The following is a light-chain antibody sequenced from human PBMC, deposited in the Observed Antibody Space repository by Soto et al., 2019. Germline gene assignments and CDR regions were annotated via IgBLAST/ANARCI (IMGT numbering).Light chain of an antibody. Sequence: QPVLTQPPSVSGAPGQRVTISCTGSSSNIGAGDEVHWYQQLPGTAPKLLIYGSSNRPSGVPDRFSGSKSGTSASLAITGLQAEDEADYYCQSYDSSLGDWVFGGGTKLTVL. V-gene: IGLV1-40*01. CDR3: QSYDSSLGDWV. CDR1: SSNIGAGDE. J-gene: IGLJ3*02. CDR2: GSS.